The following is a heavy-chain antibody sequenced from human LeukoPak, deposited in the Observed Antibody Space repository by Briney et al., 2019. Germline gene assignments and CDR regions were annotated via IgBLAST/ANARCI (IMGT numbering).Heavy chain of an antibody. D-gene: IGHD6-13*01. J-gene: IGHJ4*02. CDR1: GFSVSGYW. CDR2: IKQDGSEK. Sequence: GGCLRLSCAVSGFSVSGYWMTWVRQAPGKGLEWEANIKQDGSEKNYVDFVKGRFTISRDNAENSLFLQMNSLRVEDTAVYYCAREWQGGIAAAGTRIEGDYWGQGTLVAVSS. CDR3: AREWQGGIAAAGTRIEGDY. V-gene: IGHV3-7*01.